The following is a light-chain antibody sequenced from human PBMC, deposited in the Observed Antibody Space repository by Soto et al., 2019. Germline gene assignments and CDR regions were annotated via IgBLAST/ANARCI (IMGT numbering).Light chain of an antibody. CDR3: MQGSHWPRS. J-gene: IGKJ1*01. CDR1: QSLVYSDVNIY. V-gene: IGKV2-30*01. Sequence: DVVMTQSPLSLPVTLGQPASISCRSSQSLVYSDVNIYLNWFHQRPGQSPRRLLSKFSLRDPGVQNRFSGSGSGTDFTLTISRVEAEDVGADYCMQGSHWPRSFGQGTRVDIK. CDR2: KFS.